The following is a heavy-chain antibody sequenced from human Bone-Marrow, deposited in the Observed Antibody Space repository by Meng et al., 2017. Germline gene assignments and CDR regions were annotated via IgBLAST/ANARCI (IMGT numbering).Heavy chain of an antibody. V-gene: IGHV1-46*01. D-gene: IGHD6-19*01. CDR2: INPSCGST. CDR1: GYIFTSYY. J-gene: IGHJ4*02. Sequence: ASVKVSCKASGYIFTSYYMHWVRQAPGQGLEWMGIINPSCGSTSYAQKFQGRVTMTRDTSTSTVYMELSSLRSEDTAVYYCASVPNGYSSGWPFDYWGQGTLVTVSS. CDR3: ASVPNGYSSGWPFDY.